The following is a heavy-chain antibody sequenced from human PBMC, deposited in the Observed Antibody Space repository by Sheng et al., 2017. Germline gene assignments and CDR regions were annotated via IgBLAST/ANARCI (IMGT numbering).Heavy chain of an antibody. V-gene: IGHV3-30*18. D-gene: IGHD6-6*01. J-gene: IGHJ6*01. Sequence: QVQLVESGGGVVQPGRSLRLSCAASGFTFTSYGMHWVRQAPGKGLEWVAVISYDGSNKFYADSVKGRFTISRDNSKNTLYLQLNSLRADDTAVYYCAKDASGSHSSVGMDVWGQGTPVTVSP. CDR2: ISYDGSNK. CDR1: GFTFTSYG. CDR3: AKDASGSHSSVGMDV.